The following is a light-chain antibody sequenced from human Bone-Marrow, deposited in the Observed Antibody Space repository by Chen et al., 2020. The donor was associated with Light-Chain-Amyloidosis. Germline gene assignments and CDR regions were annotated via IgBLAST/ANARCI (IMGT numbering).Light chain of an antibody. CDR3: QSADSSGTYEVI. J-gene: IGLJ2*01. Sequence: SYELTQPPSVSVSPGQTARITCSGDDLPTKYAYWYQQKPGQAPVLVIHRDTARPSGISERFSCSSSGTTATLTIIGVQAEAEADYHCQSADSSGTYEVIFGGGTKLTVL. CDR2: RDT. V-gene: IGLV3-25*03. CDR1: DLPTKY.